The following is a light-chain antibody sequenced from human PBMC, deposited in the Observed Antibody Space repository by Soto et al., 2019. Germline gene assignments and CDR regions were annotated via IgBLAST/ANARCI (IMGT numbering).Light chain of an antibody. CDR3: QQYNNWTRT. CDR1: QSVSSN. J-gene: IGKJ1*01. Sequence: EIVMTQSPATLFVSPGERATLSCRASQSVSSNLAWYQQKPGQAPRLLIYGASTRATGVPARISGSGSGTEFTLTISSLQSEDFAVYYCQQYNNWTRTFGQGTKVDIK. V-gene: IGKV3-15*01. CDR2: GAS.